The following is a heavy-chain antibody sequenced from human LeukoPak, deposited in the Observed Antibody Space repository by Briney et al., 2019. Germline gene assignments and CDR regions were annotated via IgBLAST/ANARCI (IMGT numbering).Heavy chain of an antibody. V-gene: IGHV3-48*03. J-gene: IGHJ6*03. CDR1: GFTFSSYE. CDR2: ISSSGSTI. Sequence: PGGSLRLSCAASGFTFSSYEMNWVRQAPGKGLEWVSYISSSGSTIYYADSVKGRFTISRDNAKNSLYLQMNSLRAEDTAVYYCARGDPYYYYMDVWGKGTTVTVSS. CDR3: ARGDPYYYYMDV.